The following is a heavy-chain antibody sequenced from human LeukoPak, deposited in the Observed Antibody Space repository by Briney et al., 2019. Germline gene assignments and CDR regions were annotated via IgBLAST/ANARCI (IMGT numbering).Heavy chain of an antibody. CDR3: ARGLAPPRFEVRGVFPPDY. D-gene: IGHD3-10*01. J-gene: IGHJ4*02. CDR1: GGSISSGGYY. CDR2: IYYSGST. Sequence: SQTLSLTCTVSGGSISSGGYYWSWIRQHPGKGLEWIGYIYYSGSTYYNPSLKSRVTISVDTSKNQFSLKLSSVTAADTAVYYCARGLAPPRFEVRGVFPPDYWGQGTLVTVSS. V-gene: IGHV4-31*03.